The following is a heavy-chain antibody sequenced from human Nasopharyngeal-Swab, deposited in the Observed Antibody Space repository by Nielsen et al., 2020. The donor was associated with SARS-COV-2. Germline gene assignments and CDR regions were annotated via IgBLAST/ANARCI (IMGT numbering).Heavy chain of an antibody. D-gene: IGHD1-14*01. CDR3: AKGTGMTYRAIDY. Sequence: GESLKISCAASGFTFSSFGMHWVRQAPGKGLEWVAFIAHDASNEYYGDSVKGRFSISRDSSKNTLYLQMDSLRGEDTAVYYCAKGTGMTYRAIDYWGQGTLVTASS. CDR1: GFTFSSFG. CDR2: IAHDASNE. V-gene: IGHV3-30*18. J-gene: IGHJ4*02.